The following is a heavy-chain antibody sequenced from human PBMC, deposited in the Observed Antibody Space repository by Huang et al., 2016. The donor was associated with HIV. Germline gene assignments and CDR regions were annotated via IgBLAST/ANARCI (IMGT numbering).Heavy chain of an antibody. CDR3: ARHFGSWSGYFDS. CDR1: GGSITDSNYY. Sequence: QLQLQESGPGLVRPSGTLSLICTVSGGSITDSNYYWGWIRQPPGKGLEWIGSIYYIGDTDYNPSLKGRVTMSVDTSKNRFSLDIRSVAVADTAIYYCARHFGSWSGYFDSWGQGTLVPVSS. CDR2: IYYIGDT. J-gene: IGHJ4*02. V-gene: IGHV4-39*01. D-gene: IGHD3-10*01.